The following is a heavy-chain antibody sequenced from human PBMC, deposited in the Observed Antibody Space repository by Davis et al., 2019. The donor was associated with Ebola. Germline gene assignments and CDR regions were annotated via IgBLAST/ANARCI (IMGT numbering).Heavy chain of an antibody. CDR1: GFTFSSNS. Sequence: PGGSLRLSCAASGFTFSSNSMNWVRQAPGKGLEWVAFISSSSNYIYYADSVKGRFTISRDNAKNTLFLQMNSLRADDTAVYYCATDPYGGNPQSADYWGQGSLVTVSS. V-gene: IGHV3-21*06. J-gene: IGHJ4*02. CDR2: ISSSSNYI. CDR3: ATDPYGGNPQSADY. D-gene: IGHD3-16*01.